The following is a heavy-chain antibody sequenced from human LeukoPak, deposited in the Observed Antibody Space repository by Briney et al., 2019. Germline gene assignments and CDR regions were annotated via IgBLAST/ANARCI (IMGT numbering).Heavy chain of an antibody. CDR3: ARRCSSSSCPFEY. CDR2: IDPSDSYT. Sequence: GESLKISCKGSGYSFTSYWIGWVRQMPGKGLEWMGRIDPSDSYTNYSPSSQGHVTISADKSISTAYLQWSSLKASDTAMYYCARRCSSSSCPFEYWGQGTLVTVSS. V-gene: IGHV5-10-1*01. D-gene: IGHD2-2*01. CDR1: GYSFTSYW. J-gene: IGHJ4*02.